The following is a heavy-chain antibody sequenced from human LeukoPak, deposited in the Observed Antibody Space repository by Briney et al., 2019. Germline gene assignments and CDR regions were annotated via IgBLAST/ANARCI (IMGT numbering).Heavy chain of an antibody. CDR1: GFTFSDAW. Sequence: GGSLRLSCAASGFTFSDAWMSWVRQAPGKGLEWVSYISPSGITTYYTDSVKGRFTISRDNAKNSLSLQINSLRVEDTAVYYCARAYTGSFSGTLEYWGRGTLVTVSS. J-gene: IGHJ4*02. CDR3: ARAYTGSFSGTLEY. V-gene: IGHV3-11*04. D-gene: IGHD1-26*01. CDR2: ISPSGITT.